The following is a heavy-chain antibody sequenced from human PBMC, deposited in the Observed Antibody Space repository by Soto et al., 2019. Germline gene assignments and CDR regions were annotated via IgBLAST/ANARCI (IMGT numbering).Heavy chain of an antibody. J-gene: IGHJ6*02. CDR3: AREWSRISLYRMEV. V-gene: IGHV1-2*02. D-gene: IGHD2-8*01. Sequence: ASVKVSCKASGYTFTGQYRHWVRQAPGQGLEWMGWINPNSGDTNYAQKFQGRVTMTRDTSIGTAYTELSSLRSDDKAIYYCAREWSRISLYRMEVLGQGTTVTVSS. CDR1: GYTFTGQY. CDR2: INPNSGDT.